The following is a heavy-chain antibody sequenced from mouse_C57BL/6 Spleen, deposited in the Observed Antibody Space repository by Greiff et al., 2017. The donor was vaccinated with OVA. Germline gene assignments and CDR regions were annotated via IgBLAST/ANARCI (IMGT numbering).Heavy chain of an antibody. CDR2: IRLKSDNYAT. V-gene: IGHV6-3*01. CDR1: GFTFSNYW. J-gene: IGHJ3*01. CDR3: TRYYGSLAY. Sequence: EVQLQQSGGGLVQPGGSMKLSCVASGFTFSNYWMNWVRQSPEKGLEWVAQIRLKSDNYATHYAESVKGRFTISRDDSKSSVYLQMNNLRAEDTGIYYCTRYYGSLAYWGQGTLVTVSA. D-gene: IGHD1-1*01.